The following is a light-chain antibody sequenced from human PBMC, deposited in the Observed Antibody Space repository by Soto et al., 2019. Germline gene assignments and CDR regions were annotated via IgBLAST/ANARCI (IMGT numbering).Light chain of an antibody. CDR1: QGVSSY. J-gene: IGKJ1*01. Sequence: EIVLTQSPATLSLSPGERATLSCRASQGVSSYLAWYQQKPGQAPRLLIYDASNRATGIPARFSGSGPGTDFTLTISSLEPEDFAVYYCQQYNYSPWTYGQGTKVEIK. V-gene: IGKV3D-11*01. CDR3: QQYNYSPWT. CDR2: DAS.